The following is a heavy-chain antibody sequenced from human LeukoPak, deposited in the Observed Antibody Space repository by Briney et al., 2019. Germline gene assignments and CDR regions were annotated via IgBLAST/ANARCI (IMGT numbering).Heavy chain of an antibody. V-gene: IGHV3-23*01. CDR1: GFTFSSYA. Sequence: PGGFLRLSCAASGFTFSSYAMSWVRQAPGKGLEWVSAISGSGGSTYYADSVKGRFTISRDNSKNTLYLQMNSLRAEDTAVYYCAKAAGYSYGYGDYYYYGMDVWGQGTTVTVSS. CDR3: AKAAGYSYGYGDYYYYGMDV. D-gene: IGHD5-18*01. CDR2: ISGSGGST. J-gene: IGHJ6*02.